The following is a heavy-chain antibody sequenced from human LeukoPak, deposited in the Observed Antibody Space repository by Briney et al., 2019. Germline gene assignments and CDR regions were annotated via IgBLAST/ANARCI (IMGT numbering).Heavy chain of an antibody. J-gene: IGHJ4*02. V-gene: IGHV3-11*06. D-gene: IGHD5-18*01. CDR1: GFTFSDYY. Sequence: PGGSLTLSCAASGFTFSDYYMSWIRQAPGKGLEWVSYISSSSSYTNYADSVKGRFTISRDNAKNSLYLQMNSLRAEDTAVYYCARDRDGYSYGWGQGTLVTVSS. CDR2: ISSSSSYT. CDR3: ARDRDGYSYG.